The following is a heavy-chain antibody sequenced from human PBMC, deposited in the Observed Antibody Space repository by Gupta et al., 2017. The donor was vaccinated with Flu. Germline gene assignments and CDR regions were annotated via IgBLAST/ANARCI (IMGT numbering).Heavy chain of an antibody. CDR1: GFTFSDYY. Sequence: QVQLVESGGGLVKPGGSLRLSCAASGFTFSDYYMIWIRQAPGKGLEWVSYISSSSSYTNYADSVKGRFTISRDNAKNSLYLQMNSLRAEDTAVYYGARGDDYSKGYWYCDLWGRGTLVTVSS. D-gene: IGHD4-11*01. CDR3: ARGDDYSKGYWYCDL. J-gene: IGHJ2*01. V-gene: IGHV3-11*05. CDR2: ISSSSSYT.